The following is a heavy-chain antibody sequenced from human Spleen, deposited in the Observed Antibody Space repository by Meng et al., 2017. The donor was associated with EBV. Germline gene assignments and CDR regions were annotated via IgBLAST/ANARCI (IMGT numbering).Heavy chain of an antibody. D-gene: IGHD1-26*01. CDR3: ARDISGSHDY. J-gene: IGHJ4*02. CDR1: GGSVSSGSYY. V-gene: IGHV4-61*01. CDR2: IYYSGST. Sequence: QGHLLESGPGLVKPSETLSLTCTVSGGSVSSGSYYWSWIRQPPGKGLEWIGYIYYSGSTNYNPSLKSRVTISVDTSKNQFSLKLSSVTAADTAVYYCARDISGSHDYWGQGTLVTVSS.